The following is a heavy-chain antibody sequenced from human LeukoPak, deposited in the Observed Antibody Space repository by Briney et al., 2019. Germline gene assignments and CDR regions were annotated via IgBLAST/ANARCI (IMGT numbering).Heavy chain of an antibody. J-gene: IGHJ5*02. CDR1: GFTFSNAW. V-gene: IGHV3-15*07. CDR3: ATDFYDST. D-gene: IGHD3-22*01. Sequence: GWSLRLSCATSGFTFSNAWMNWVRQAPGKGLEWVGRIRSNSDGGTIDYAAPVKGRFTLSRDDSKTTLYLQMNSLQTEDTAVYYCATDFYDSTWGQGTLVTVSS. CDR2: IRSNSDGGTI.